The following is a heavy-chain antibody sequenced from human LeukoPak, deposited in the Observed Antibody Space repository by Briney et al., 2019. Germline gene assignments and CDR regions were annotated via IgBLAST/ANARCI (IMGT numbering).Heavy chain of an antibody. V-gene: IGHV1-8*01. CDR1: GYTFTRYD. CDR3: ARGGVVVDI. J-gene: IGHJ3*02. D-gene: IGHD3-22*01. CDR2: VNPNSGNT. Sequence: ASVTVSCKASGYTFTRYDINWVRQAPGQRLEWMGWVNPNSGNTGYAQKFQGRVTMTRNTSISTAYMELSSLRSEDTAVYYCARGGVVVDIWGQGTMVTVSS.